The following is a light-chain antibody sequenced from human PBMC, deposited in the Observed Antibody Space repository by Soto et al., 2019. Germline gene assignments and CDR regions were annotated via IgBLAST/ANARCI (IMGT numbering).Light chain of an antibody. V-gene: IGLV1-40*01. CDR2: GNS. CDR3: QSYDSSLRSV. J-gene: IGLJ7*01. Sequence: QSVLTQPSSVSGAPGQRVTISCTGSSSNIGAGYDVHWYQQLPGTAPKLLIYGNSNRPSGVPDRFSGSKSGTSASLAITGLQAEDEADYYCQSYDSSLRSVFGGGTQLTVL. CDR1: SSNIGAGYD.